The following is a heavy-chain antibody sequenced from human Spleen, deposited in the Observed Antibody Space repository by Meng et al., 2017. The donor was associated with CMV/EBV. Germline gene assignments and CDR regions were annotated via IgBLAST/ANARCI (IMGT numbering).Heavy chain of an antibody. CDR3: AKAFSSSWYREYYDF. V-gene: IGHV3-23*01. CDR1: RFTFSNFA. D-gene: IGHD6-13*01. CDR2: ITATCGST. Sequence: SRFTFSNFAMSWVRQAPGKGLGWVSAITATCGSTYHADSVKGRFTISRDNSKNTLFLQMNSLRAEDTARYYCAKAFSSSWYREYYDFWGQGTLVTVSS. J-gene: IGHJ4*02.